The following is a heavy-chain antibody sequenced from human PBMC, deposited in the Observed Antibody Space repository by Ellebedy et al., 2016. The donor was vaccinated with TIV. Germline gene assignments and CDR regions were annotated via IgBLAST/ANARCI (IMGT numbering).Heavy chain of an antibody. CDR3: ARDPSSIAAAGRGDY. CDR1: GFPFGNFG. D-gene: IGHD6-13*01. Sequence: GGSLRLSXAASGFPFGNFGMHWVRQAPGKGLEWLALLWYDGSNEKYADSVKGRFTISRDNSRDTLFLQMDSLRAEDTAVYYCARDPSSIAAAGRGDYWGRGTLVTVSS. J-gene: IGHJ4*02. V-gene: IGHV3-33*01. CDR2: LWYDGSNE.